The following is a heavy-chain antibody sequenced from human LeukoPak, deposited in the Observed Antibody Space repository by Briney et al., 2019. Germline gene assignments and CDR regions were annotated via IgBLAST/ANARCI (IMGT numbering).Heavy chain of an antibody. Sequence: GGFLRLSCAVSGFTFNTAWMSWVRQAPGKGLEYIGRIKSETDGGTTYYAAPLKGRFTISRGDSKNTLYLQMNSLKIEDTALYYCTKDLGLWGQGTLVTVSS. V-gene: IGHV3-15*01. CDR2: IKSETDGGTT. CDR1: GFTFNTAW. CDR3: TKDLGL. J-gene: IGHJ1*01.